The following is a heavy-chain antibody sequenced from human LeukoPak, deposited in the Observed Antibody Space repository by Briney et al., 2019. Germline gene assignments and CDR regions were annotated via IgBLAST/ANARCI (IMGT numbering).Heavy chain of an antibody. CDR3: ARAGYYYDSSGYYYY. D-gene: IGHD3-22*01. CDR1: GFTFSSYA. CDR2: IYSGGST. V-gene: IGHV3-53*01. Sequence: GGSLRLSCAASGFTFSSYAMSWVRQAPGKGLEWVSVIYSGGSTYYADSVKGRFTISRDNSKDTLYLQMNSLRAEDTAVYYCARAGYYYDSSGYYYYWGQGTLVTVSS. J-gene: IGHJ4*02.